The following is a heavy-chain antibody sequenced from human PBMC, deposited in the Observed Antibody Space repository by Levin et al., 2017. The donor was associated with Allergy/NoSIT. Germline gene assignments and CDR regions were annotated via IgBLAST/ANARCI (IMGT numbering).Heavy chain of an antibody. CDR3: ATDSARVRYCSGGSCYSSYWYFDL. CDR1: GYTLTELS. D-gene: IGHD2-15*01. CDR2: FDPEDGET. J-gene: IGHJ2*01. Sequence: ASVKVSCKVSGYTLTELSMRWVRQAPGKGLEWMGGFDPEDGETIYAQKFQGRVTMTEDTSTDTAYMELSSLRSEDTAVYYCATDSARVRYCSGGSCYSSYWYFDLWGRGTLVTVSS. V-gene: IGHV1-24*01.